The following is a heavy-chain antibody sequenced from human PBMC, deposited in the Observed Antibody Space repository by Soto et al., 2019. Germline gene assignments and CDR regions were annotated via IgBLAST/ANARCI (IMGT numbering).Heavy chain of an antibody. D-gene: IGHD6-19*01. V-gene: IGHV3-66*01. J-gene: IGHJ6*02. CDR3: ARGRYSSGWYSYYYGMDV. CDR2: IYSGGST. Sequence: GGSLRLSCAASGFTVSSNYMSWVRQAPGKGLEWVSVIYSGGSTYYADSVKGRFTISRDNSKNTLYLQMNSLRAEDTAVYYCARGRYSSGWYSYYYGMDVWGQGTTVTVSS. CDR1: GFTVSSNY.